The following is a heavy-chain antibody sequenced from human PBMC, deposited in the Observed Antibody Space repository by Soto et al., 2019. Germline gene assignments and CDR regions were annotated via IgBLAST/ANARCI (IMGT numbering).Heavy chain of an antibody. V-gene: IGHV4-34*01. D-gene: IGHD2-2*01. CDR1: GGSFSGYY. J-gene: IGHJ6*02. CDR2: INHSGST. CDR3: ARGVYCSSTSCYWGMDV. Sequence: LSLTCAVYGGSFSGYYWSWIRQPPGKGLEWIGEINHSGSTNYNPSLKSRVTISVDTSKNQFSLKLSSMTAADTAVYYCARGVYCSSTSCYWGMDVWAKGPRSPSP.